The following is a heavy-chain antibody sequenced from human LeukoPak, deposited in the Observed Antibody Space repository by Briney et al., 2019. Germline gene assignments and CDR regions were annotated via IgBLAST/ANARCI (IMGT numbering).Heavy chain of an antibody. V-gene: IGHV4-59*08. D-gene: IGHD5-18*01. Sequence: PSQTLSLTCTVSGGSISSYYWSWIRQPPGKGLEWIGYIYYSGSTNYNPSPKSRVTISVDTSKNQFSLKLSSVTAADTAVYYCARGTGLVFFNFWGQGTLVTVSS. CDR2: IYYSGST. CDR3: ARGTGLVFFNF. J-gene: IGHJ4*02. CDR1: GGSISSYY.